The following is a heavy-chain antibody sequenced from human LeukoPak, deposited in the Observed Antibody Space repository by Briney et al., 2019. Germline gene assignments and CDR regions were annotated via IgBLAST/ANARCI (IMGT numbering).Heavy chain of an antibody. CDR2: INKDGSEK. V-gene: IGHV3-7*01. J-gene: IGHJ4*02. D-gene: IGHD2-8*01. CDR3: ARDLIQDFDF. Sequence: GGSLRLSCAASGFTFTNYWMTWVRQAPGKGLVGVANINKDGSEKQYVDSVKGRFTISRDNAKNSVYLQMNSLRVEDSAVYFCARDLIQDFDFWGQGIMVSVSS. CDR1: GFTFTNYW.